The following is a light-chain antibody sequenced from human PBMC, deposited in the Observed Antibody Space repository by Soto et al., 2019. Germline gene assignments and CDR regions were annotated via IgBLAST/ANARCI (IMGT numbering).Light chain of an antibody. J-gene: IGLJ2*01. Sequence: QSALTQPASVSGSPGPSITISCTGTSSDVGSYNLVSWYQQHPGKAPKLIIYEVSERPSGVSHRFSGSKTGNTASLTISGLQAEDEADYYCCSYGPPRLFGGGTKLTV. V-gene: IGLV2-23*02. CDR3: CSYGPPRL. CDR2: EVS. CDR1: SSDVGSYNL.